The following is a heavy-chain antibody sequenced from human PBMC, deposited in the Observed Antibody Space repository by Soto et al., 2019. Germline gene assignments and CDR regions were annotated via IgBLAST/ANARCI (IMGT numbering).Heavy chain of an antibody. V-gene: IGHV4-31*03. D-gene: IGHD2-2*01. Sequence: PSETLSLTCSVPGASINVEGYYWSWIRQHPVKGLEWIAYIYYTGSTYYNPSLKSRVTISVDTSKNQFSLKLSSVTAADTAVYYCASFRPIVVVPAAIGDWFDPWGQGTLVTVSS. CDR1: GASINVEGYY. CDR2: IYYTGST. CDR3: ASFRPIVVVPAAIGDWFDP. J-gene: IGHJ5*02.